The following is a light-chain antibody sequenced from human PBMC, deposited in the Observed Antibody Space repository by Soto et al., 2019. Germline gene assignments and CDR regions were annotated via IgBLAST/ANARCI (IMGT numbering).Light chain of an antibody. CDR2: EVT. V-gene: IGLV2-14*01. CDR1: SSDGADYKD. CDR3: SSYTTSSTV. Sequence: QSVLTQPASVSGSPGQSITISCTGTSSDGADYKDVSWYQQHPGKAPKLMIHEVTYRPSGVPNRFSGSKSGTTASLTISGLQAEDEAEYYCSSYTTSSTVFGTGTKVTVL. J-gene: IGLJ1*01.